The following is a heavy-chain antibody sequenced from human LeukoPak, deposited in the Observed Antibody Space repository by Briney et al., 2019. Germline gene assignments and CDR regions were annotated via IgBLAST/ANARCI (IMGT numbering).Heavy chain of an antibody. CDR3: ARAKVLRYFDCWCMDV. J-gene: IGHJ6*03. V-gene: IGHV3-21*01. CDR2: ISSSSSYI. D-gene: IGHD3-9*01. CDR1: GVTFSSYS. Sequence: GGTLRLSCAASGVTFSSYSMNWVRQPPGQGLEWVSSISSSSSYIYYADSVKARFTISRDNAKNSLYLQMTSLRAEDTAVYYCARAKVLRYFDCWCMDVWGKGTPFTVSS.